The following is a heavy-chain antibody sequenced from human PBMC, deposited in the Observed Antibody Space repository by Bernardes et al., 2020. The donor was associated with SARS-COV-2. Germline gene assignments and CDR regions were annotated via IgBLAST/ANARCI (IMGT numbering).Heavy chain of an antibody. J-gene: IGHJ5*02. CDR2: IWYDGSNK. V-gene: IGHV3-33*06. CDR1: GFTFSNYG. CDR3: AKSSGDYSLTWFDP. Sequence: GGSLRLSCTASGFTFSNYGMHWVRQAPGKGLEWVAVIWYDGSNKYYRDSVRGRFTISRDNSKNTLYLQMNSLRVEDAALYYCAKSSGDYSLTWFDPWGQGTLVTVSS. D-gene: IGHD4-17*01.